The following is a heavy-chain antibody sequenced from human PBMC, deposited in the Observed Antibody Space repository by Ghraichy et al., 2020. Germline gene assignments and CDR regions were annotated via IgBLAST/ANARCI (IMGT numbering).Heavy chain of an antibody. Sequence: LSLTCAASGFTFSSYGMHWVRQAPGKGLEWVAVISYDGSNKYYADSVKGRFTISRDNSKNTLYLQMNSLRAEDTAVYYCAKDLGTRFWWGQGTLVTVSS. D-gene: IGHD3-3*01. CDR1: GFTFSSYG. CDR2: ISYDGSNK. CDR3: AKDLGTRFW. J-gene: IGHJ4*02. V-gene: IGHV3-30*18.